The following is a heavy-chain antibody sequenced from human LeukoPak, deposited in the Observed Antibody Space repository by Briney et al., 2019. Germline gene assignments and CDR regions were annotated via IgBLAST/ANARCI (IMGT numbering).Heavy chain of an antibody. CDR2: IYYTGST. V-gene: IGHV4-59*08. J-gene: IGHJ4*02. Sequence: SETLSLTCTVSGGSIRSYYWSWIRQPPGKGLEYIGYIYYTGSTNYNPSLKNRVAISLDTSKNQFSLNLSSMTAADTAVYYCARHLDSNGWYVIDYWGQGTLVTVSS. CDR3: ARHLDSNGWYVIDY. CDR1: GGSIRSYY. D-gene: IGHD6-19*01.